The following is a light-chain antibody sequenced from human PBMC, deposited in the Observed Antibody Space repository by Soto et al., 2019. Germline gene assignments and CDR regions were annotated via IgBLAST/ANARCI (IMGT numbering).Light chain of an antibody. CDR2: DAS. CDR1: QSVSSY. V-gene: IGKV3-11*01. CDR3: QQRSNL. J-gene: IGKJ5*01. Sequence: EIVLTQSPGTLSLSPGERATLSCRASQSVSSYLAWYQQKPGQAPRLLIYDASNRATGIPARFSGSGSGTDFTLTISSLEPEDFAVYYCQQRSNLFGQGTRLEI.